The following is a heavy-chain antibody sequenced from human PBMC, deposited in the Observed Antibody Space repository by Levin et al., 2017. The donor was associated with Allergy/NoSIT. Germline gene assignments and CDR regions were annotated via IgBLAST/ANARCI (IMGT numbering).Heavy chain of an antibody. Sequence: PGESLKISCAASGFPFSGYSMHWVRQAPGKGLEWVALISYDENKYYADSVKGRFTISRDNSKNTLYLQMNSLRPEDTAVYYCERDQMVRGVIMGDWGQGTLVTVSS. V-gene: IGHV3-30*04. CDR1: GFPFSGYS. D-gene: IGHD3-10*01. J-gene: IGHJ4*02. CDR3: ERDQMVRGVIMGD. CDR2: ISYDENK.